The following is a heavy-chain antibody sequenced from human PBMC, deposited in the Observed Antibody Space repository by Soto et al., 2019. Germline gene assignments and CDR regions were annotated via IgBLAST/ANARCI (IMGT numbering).Heavy chain of an antibody. D-gene: IGHD4-17*01. Sequence: GGSLRLSCAASGFTFSSYGMHWVRQAPGKGLEWVAVIWYDGSNKYYADSVKGRFTISRDNSKNTLYLQMNSLRAEDTAVYYCARDSTVTTDVIYGMDVWGQGTTVTVSS. CDR3: ARDSTVTTDVIYGMDV. CDR2: IWYDGSNK. CDR1: GFTFSSYG. J-gene: IGHJ6*02. V-gene: IGHV3-33*01.